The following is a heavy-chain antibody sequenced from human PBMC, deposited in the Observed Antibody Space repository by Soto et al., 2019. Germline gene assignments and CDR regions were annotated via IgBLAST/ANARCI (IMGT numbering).Heavy chain of an antibody. V-gene: IGHV3-30*18. J-gene: IGHJ5*02. D-gene: IGHD2-21*02. Sequence: GALRLSCAASGFTFSSYGMHWVRQAPGKGLEWVAVISYDGSNKYYADSVKGRFTISRDNSKNTLYLQMNSLRAEDTAVYYCAKDSEAYCGGDCYSSWFDPWGQGTLVTVSS. CDR2: ISYDGSNK. CDR3: AKDSEAYCGGDCYSSWFDP. CDR1: GFTFSSYG.